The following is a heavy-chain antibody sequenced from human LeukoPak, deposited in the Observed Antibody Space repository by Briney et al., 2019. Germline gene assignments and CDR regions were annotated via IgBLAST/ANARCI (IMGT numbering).Heavy chain of an antibody. CDR1: GXTFSSYA. V-gene: IGHV3-30-3*01. Sequence: GGSLRLSCAASGXTFSSYAMHGVRKAPGKGLEGVAVISYDGSNKYYADSVKGRFTITRDNSKNTLYLQMNSLRAEDTAVHYCASGTRARGIAVAVSTLYYWGQGTLVTVSS. D-gene: IGHD6-19*01. J-gene: IGHJ4*02. CDR3: ASGTRARGIAVAVSTLYY. CDR2: ISYDGSNK.